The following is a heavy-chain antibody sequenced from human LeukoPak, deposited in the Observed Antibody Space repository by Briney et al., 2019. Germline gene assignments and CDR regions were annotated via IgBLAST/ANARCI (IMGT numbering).Heavy chain of an antibody. D-gene: IGHD1-1*01. V-gene: IGHV3-15*01. Sequence: GGSLRLSCAASGFTFSNAWMSWARQAPGKGLEWVGRIKSNTHGETTDYAAPVKGRFTISRDDSQNTLYVQMNSLKTEDTAVYYWTTDPNDDFDYWGQGTLVTVSS. CDR1: GFTFSNAW. CDR3: TTDPNDDFDY. J-gene: IGHJ4*02. CDR2: IKSNTHGETT.